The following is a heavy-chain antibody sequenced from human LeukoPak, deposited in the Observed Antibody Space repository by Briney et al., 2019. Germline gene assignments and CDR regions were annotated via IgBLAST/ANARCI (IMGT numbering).Heavy chain of an antibody. CDR2: ISGSGDTI. V-gene: IGHV3-11*04. CDR3: ARGRAMVRGVIITGFDP. J-gene: IGHJ5*02. CDR1: GFAFSDYY. D-gene: IGHD3-10*01. Sequence: PGGSLRLSCAASGFAFSDYYMNWIRQAPGEGLEWVSYISGSGDTIYYADSVKGRFTISRDNAKNSLYLQMNSLRAEDTAVYYCARGRAMVRGVIITGFDPWGQGTLVTVSS.